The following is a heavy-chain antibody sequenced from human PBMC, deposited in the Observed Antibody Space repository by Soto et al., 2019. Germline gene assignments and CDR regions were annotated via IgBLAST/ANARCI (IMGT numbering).Heavy chain of an antibody. CDR1: GFTFSSYW. Sequence: GGSLRLSCAASGFTFSSYWMSWVRQAPGKGLEWVANIKEDGSEKYYVDSVKGRFTISRDNAKNSLYLQMNSLRAEDTAVYYCANWEYDSSGEGFNYWGQGTLVTAPQ. V-gene: IGHV3-7*01. D-gene: IGHD3-22*01. J-gene: IGHJ4*02. CDR3: ANWEYDSSGEGFNY. CDR2: IKEDGSEK.